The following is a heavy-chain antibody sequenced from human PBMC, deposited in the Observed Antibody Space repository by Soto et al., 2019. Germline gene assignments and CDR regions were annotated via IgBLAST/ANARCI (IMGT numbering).Heavy chain of an antibody. V-gene: IGHV3-23*01. Sequence: GGSLRLSCAASGFTFSSYAMSWVRQAPGKGLEWVSAISGSGGSTYYADSVKGRFTISRDNSKNTLYLQMNSLRAEDTAVYYCAKGLTVRGVIQVYYYYGMDVWGQGTTVTV. J-gene: IGHJ6*02. CDR3: AKGLTVRGVIQVYYYYGMDV. CDR1: GFTFSSYA. D-gene: IGHD3-10*01. CDR2: ISGSGGST.